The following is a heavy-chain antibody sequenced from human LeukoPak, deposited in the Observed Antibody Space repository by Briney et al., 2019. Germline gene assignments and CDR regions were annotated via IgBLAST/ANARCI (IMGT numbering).Heavy chain of an antibody. CDR2: INWNGGST. V-gene: IGHV3-20*04. Sequence: GGSLRLSCAASGFNFDDYGMSWVRQAPGKGLEWVSGINWNGGSTGYADSVEGRFTISRDNAKNSLYLQMNSLRAEDTALYYCARGEGIAAAGKSDYWGQGTLVTVSS. CDR3: ARGEGIAAAGKSDY. D-gene: IGHD6-13*01. J-gene: IGHJ4*02. CDR1: GFNFDDYG.